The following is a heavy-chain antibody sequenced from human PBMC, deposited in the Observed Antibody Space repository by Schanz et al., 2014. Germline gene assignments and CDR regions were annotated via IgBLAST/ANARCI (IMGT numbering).Heavy chain of an antibody. D-gene: IGHD2-2*01. CDR3: AKDISDTSRKDDY. V-gene: IGHV3-23*01. CDR2: ISGTGGDDT. J-gene: IGHJ4*02. Sequence: EVHLLESGGGLVQPGGSLRLSCAASGFSFGTYAMSWVRQAPGKGLLWVSSISGTGGDDTYYADSVKGRFTISRDNSKNTLFLQMNSLRVEESAIYYCAKDISDTSRKDDYWGQGTLVTVSS. CDR1: GFSFGTYA.